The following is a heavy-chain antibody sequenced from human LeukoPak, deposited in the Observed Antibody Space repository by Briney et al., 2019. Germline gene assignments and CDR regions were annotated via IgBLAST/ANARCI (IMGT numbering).Heavy chain of an antibody. CDR2: IRQDGKEI. CDR1: GLSFRNAG. Sequence: GGSLRLSCAASGLSFRNAGMGWVGQAPGQGREWVANIRQDGKEIDYMASVKGRFTISRGNAKKSLYLRMNLLRPGDTPVYYCATLKWDNGVVSGFDRWGEGILVTVSS. J-gene: IGHJ5*02. CDR3: ATLKWDNGVVSGFDR. V-gene: IGHV3-7*01. D-gene: IGHD2-2*01.